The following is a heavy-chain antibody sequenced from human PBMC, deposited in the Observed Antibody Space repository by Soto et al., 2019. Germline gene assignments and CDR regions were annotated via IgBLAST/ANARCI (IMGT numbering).Heavy chain of an antibody. CDR3: ARGGYCSGGSCSGWFDS. CDR1: GVSLTTNNW. V-gene: IGHV4-4*02. Sequence: QVQLQESGPGLVKPSETLSLTCAVSGVSLTTNNWWTWVRQAPGKGLEWVGEIYQTGNTNYNPSLNSRVIASVDKSKNQFVRKLTSVTAADTAIYYCARGGYCSGGSCSGWFDSWGQGTLVTVAS. CDR2: IYQTGNT. D-gene: IGHD2-15*01. J-gene: IGHJ5*01.